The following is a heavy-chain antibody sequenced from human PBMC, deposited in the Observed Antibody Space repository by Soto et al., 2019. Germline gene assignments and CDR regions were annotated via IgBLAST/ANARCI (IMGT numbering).Heavy chain of an antibody. CDR3: ARNRYGGYDFDY. CDR2: VSHTGNT. CDR1: SGSITSSNW. J-gene: IGHJ4*02. D-gene: IGHD5-12*01. V-gene: IGHV4-4*02. Sequence: QVQLQESGPGLVKPSGTLSLTCAVSSGSITSSNWWSWVRQPPGKGLEWIGEVSHTGNTNYLPSLKSRVTISVDKCRNQFSLRLSSVTAADTAVYYCARNRYGGYDFDYWGQGTLVTVCS.